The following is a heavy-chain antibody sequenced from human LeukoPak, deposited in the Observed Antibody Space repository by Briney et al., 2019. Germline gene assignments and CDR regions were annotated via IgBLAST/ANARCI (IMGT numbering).Heavy chain of an antibody. CDR3: ARELRPYGMDV. D-gene: IGHD4-17*01. CDR1: GGSISSGSYY. Sequence: PSQTLSLTCTVSGGSISSGSYYWSWIRQPAGKGLEWIGRIYTSGSTNYNPSLKSRVTISVDTSKNQFTLKLSSVTAADTAVYYCARELRPYGMDVWGQGTTVTVSS. V-gene: IGHV4-61*02. CDR2: IYTSGST. J-gene: IGHJ6*02.